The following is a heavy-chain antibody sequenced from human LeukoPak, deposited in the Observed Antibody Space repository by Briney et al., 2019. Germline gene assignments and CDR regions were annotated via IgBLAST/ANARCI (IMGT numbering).Heavy chain of an antibody. Sequence: SETLSLTCTVSGGSISSSSYYWGWIRQPPGKGLEWIGSIYYSGSTYYNLSLKSRVTISVDTSKNHFSLKLSSVTAADTAVYYCTSPGLRHFDVWGQGTMVTVPS. CDR3: TSPGLRHFDV. CDR2: IYYSGST. CDR1: GGSISSSSYY. J-gene: IGHJ3*01. V-gene: IGHV4-39*02. D-gene: IGHD3-16*01.